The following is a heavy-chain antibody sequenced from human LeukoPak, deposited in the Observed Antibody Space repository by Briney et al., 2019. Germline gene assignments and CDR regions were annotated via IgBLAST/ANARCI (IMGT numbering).Heavy chain of an antibody. CDR3: AKGGQDFDFWRFDY. CDR2: ISGSGGRI. D-gene: IGHD3-3*01. Sequence: GGSLRLSCAASGFSFSVYAMSWVRQAPGKGLEWVSSISGSGGRIYYTNSVKGRFTISRENFKNTVYLEMNNLGAEDTALYYCAKGGQDFDFWRFDYWGQGNLVIVSS. CDR1: GFSFSVYA. V-gene: IGHV3-23*01. J-gene: IGHJ4*02.